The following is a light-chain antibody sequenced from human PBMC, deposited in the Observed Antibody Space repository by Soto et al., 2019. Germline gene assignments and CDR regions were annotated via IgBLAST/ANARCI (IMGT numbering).Light chain of an antibody. CDR1: ASNVGSTY. CDR3: ASWDNDLNGPI. J-gene: IGLJ2*01. V-gene: IGLV1-47*01. CDR2: KNN. Sequence: QSVLTQPPSASGTPGQRVSISCSGSASNVGSTYVFWYQQVPGTAPTLLIDKNNQRPSGVSDRFSGSKSGTSASLAISGLRVDDEADHYCASWDNDLNGPIFGGGTKLTV.